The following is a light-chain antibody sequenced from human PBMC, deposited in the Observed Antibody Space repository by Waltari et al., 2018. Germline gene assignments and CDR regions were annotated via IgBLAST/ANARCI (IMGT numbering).Light chain of an antibody. Sequence: SYELTQPSSVSVSPGQTDTITCSGDVLAITYVRWVQQKPGQAPVQVIYKDIERPSGIPERCSASSSGTTVTLTISGAQGEDEGDYYCCSEADSNWVFGGGTKLTVL. CDR3: CSEADSNWV. CDR2: KDI. CDR1: VLAITY. V-gene: IGLV3-27*01. J-gene: IGLJ3*02.